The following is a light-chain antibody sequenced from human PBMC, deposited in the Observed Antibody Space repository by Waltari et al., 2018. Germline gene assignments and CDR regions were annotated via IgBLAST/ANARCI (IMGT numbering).Light chain of an antibody. CDR1: SSNIGSHA. CDR3: ATWDASLNGHV. V-gene: IGLV1-44*01. Sequence: QSVLTQPPSASGTPGQRVTISCSGRSSNIGSHAVNWFQHLPGTAPKLLTYSNVWRPSGGPDRFSGSKSGTSASLAISGLQSEDEADYYCATWDASLNGHVFGTGTKVTVL. J-gene: IGLJ1*01. CDR2: SNV.